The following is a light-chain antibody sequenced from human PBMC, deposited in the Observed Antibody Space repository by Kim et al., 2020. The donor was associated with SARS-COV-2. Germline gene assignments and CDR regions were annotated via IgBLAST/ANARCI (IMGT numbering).Light chain of an antibody. V-gene: IGLV3-25*03. Sequence: PGQAARLPCFGNALACLYCHWYQQKPGQAPVLVIYRDTERPSGIPGRFSGSTSGTTVTLTISGVQAEDEADYYCQSADISTSYVVFGGGTQLTVL. CDR3: QSADISTSYVV. J-gene: IGLJ3*02. CDR2: RDT. CDR1: ALACLY.